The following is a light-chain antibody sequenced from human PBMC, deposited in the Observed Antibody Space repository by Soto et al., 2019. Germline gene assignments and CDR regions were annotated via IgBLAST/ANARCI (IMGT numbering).Light chain of an antibody. CDR2: EGS. CDR3: CSYAGSSTFYV. CDR1: SSDGGSYNL. J-gene: IGLJ1*01. Sequence: QSELNQPASGSGSPGQSITISCTGTSSDGGSYNLVSWYQQHPGKAPKLMIYEGSKRPSGVSNRFSGSKSGNTASLTISGLQAEDEADYYCCSYAGSSTFYVFGTGTKVTVL. V-gene: IGLV2-23*01.